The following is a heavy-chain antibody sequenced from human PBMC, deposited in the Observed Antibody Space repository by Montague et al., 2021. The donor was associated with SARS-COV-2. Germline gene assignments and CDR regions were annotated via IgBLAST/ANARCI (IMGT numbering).Heavy chain of an antibody. D-gene: IGHD1-26*01. CDR1: GGSISSGNYY. Sequence: TLSLTCTVSGGSISSGNYYWSWIRQPAGKGLVWIGYIYTSGSTNYNPSLKSRVSISVHTSNNQFYLKLSSVTAADTAVYYCARESGSPTYYFYYGVDVWGQGTTVTVSS. CDR3: ARESGSPTYYFYYGVDV. V-gene: IGHV4-61*09. J-gene: IGHJ6*02. CDR2: IYTSGST.